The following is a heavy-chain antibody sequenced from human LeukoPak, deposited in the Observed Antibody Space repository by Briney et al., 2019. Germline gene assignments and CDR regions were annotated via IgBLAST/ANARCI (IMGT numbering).Heavy chain of an antibody. J-gene: IGHJ3*02. V-gene: IGHV3-48*01. CDR2: ISTNTTTI. D-gene: IGHD7-27*01. Sequence: GGSLRLSCAASGSTFKFYSMNWVRQAPGKGLEWVPYISTNTTTISYADSVNGRFTISRDNAKTSLYLQMNSLRVEDTAVYYCVRVGTSFDIWGQGKMVTVSS. CDR1: GSTFKFYS. CDR3: VRVGTSFDI.